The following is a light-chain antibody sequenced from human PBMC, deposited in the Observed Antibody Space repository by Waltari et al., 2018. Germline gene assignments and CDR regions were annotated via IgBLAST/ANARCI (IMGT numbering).Light chain of an antibody. CDR2: AAS. CDR3: QQRSNWPIS. CDR1: QSVSDY. Sequence: EIVLTQSPATLSLSPGERATLSCRASQSVSDYLAWYQQKPGQAPRLLISAASNRAPGIPARFSGSGSGTDFTLTISSLEPEDFAFYYCQQRSNWPISFGQGTRLEIK. J-gene: IGKJ5*01. V-gene: IGKV3-11*01.